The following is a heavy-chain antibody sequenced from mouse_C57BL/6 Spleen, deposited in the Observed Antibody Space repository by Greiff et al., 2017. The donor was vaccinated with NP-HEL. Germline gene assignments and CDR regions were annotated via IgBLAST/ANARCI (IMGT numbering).Heavy chain of an antibody. CDR1: GYTFTSYW. J-gene: IGHJ2*01. CDR2: IYPGSGST. D-gene: IGHD1-1*01. V-gene: IGHV1-55*01. CDR3: ARLVLRSYYFDY. Sequence: QVQLKQPGAELVKPGASVKMSCKASGYTFTSYWITWVKQRPGQGLEWIGDIYPGSGSTNYNEKFKSKATLTVDTSSSTAYMQLSSLTSEDSAVYYCARLVLRSYYFDYWGQGTTLTVSS.